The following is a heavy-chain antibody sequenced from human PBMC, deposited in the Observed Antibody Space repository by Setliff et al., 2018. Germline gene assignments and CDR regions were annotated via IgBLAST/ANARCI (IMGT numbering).Heavy chain of an antibody. J-gene: IGHJ4*02. V-gene: IGHV1-18*01. CDR2: ISAYNGKT. CDR3: LRLVRYCTKIACQATSGDEV. Sequence: ASVKVSCKASGYTLSNSILSWVRQAPGQGLEWVGWISAYNGKTYSAQKFQDRVTLTTHTSTNMGYLELRDLRSDDTAVYYCLRLVRYCTKIACQATSGDEVWGLGTLVTV. CDR1: GYTLSNSI. D-gene: IGHD2-8*01.